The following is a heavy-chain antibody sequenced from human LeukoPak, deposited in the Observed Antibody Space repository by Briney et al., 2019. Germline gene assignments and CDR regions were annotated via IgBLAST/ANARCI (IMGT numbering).Heavy chain of an antibody. V-gene: IGHV1-69*04. CDR2: IIPIFGIA. CDR1: GGTFSSYA. CDR3: ARDFEIGGREEIGDWFDP. Sequence: SVKVSCKASGGTFSSYAISWVRQAPGQGLEWMGRIIPIFGIANYAQKFQGRVTITADKSTSTAYMELSSLRSEDTAVYYCARDFEIGGREEIGDWFDPWGQGTLVTVSS. D-gene: IGHD3-10*01. J-gene: IGHJ5*02.